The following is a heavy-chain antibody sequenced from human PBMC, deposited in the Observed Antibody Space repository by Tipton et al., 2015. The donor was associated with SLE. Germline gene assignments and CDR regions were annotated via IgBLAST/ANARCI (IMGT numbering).Heavy chain of an antibody. V-gene: IGHV3-66*01. CDR3: ARMPTLFPNWFDP. CDR1: GFTVSSNY. CDR2: IYSGGTT. D-gene: IGHD2-2*01. J-gene: IGHJ5*02. Sequence: SLRLSCAASGFTVSSNYMSWVRQTPGKGLEWVSVIYSGGTTEYADSVKGRFSISRDNSKNTLYLQMNSLRAEDTAVYYCARMPTLFPNWFDPWGQGTLVTVSS.